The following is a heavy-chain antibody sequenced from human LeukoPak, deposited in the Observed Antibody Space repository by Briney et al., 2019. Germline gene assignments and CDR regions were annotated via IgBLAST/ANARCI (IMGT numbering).Heavy chain of an antibody. J-gene: IGHJ3*02. CDR2: INPNSGGT. CDR3: ARDGVGATAAFDI. CDR1: GYTFTGYY. V-gene: IGHV1-2*06. Sequence: ASVKVSCKASGYTFTGYYMHWVRQAPGQGLEWMGRINPNSGGTNYAQKFQGRVTMTRDTSISTAYIELSRLRSDDTAVYYCARDGVGATAAFDIWGQGTMVTVSS. D-gene: IGHD1-26*01.